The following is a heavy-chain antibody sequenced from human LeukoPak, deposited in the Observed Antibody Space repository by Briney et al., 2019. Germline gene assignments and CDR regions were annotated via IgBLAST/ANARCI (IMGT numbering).Heavy chain of an antibody. Sequence: SETLSLTCTVSGGSISSYYWSWIRQPPGKGLAWIGYIYYSGSNNYNPSLKSRVTISVDTSKNQFSLKLSPVTAADTAVYYCARGLAVSSSWYGRWFDPWGQGTLVTVSS. CDR2: IYYSGSN. J-gene: IGHJ5*02. D-gene: IGHD6-13*01. V-gene: IGHV4-59*08. CDR1: GGSISSYY. CDR3: ARGLAVSSSWYGRWFDP.